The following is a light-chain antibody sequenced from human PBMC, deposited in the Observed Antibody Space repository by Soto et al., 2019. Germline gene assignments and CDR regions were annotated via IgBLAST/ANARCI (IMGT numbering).Light chain of an antibody. Sequence: DIVMTQSPDSLAVSLGEGATINCKSSQSGLYSSNNKNYLAWYQQRPGQPPKLLIYWASTRESGVPDRFSGSGSGTDFTLTITRLQAEDVAVYYCQQYESTPPTFGQGTKLEIK. J-gene: IGKJ2*01. CDR3: QQYESTPPT. CDR1: QSGLYSSNNKNY. CDR2: WAS. V-gene: IGKV4-1*01.